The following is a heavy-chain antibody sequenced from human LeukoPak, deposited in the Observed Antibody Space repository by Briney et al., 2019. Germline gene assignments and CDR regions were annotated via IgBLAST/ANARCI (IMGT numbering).Heavy chain of an antibody. Sequence: SETLSLTCTVSGGSVNSGNYYWSWIRQPPGKGLEWIGYIYYSGSTNYNPSLKSRVTISVDTSKNQFSLKLSSVTAADTAIYYCARLEATVLTRTIDYWGQGTLVTVSS. CDR2: IYYSGST. CDR1: GGSVNSGNYY. D-gene: IGHD4-23*01. V-gene: IGHV4-61*01. CDR3: ARLEATVLTRTIDY. J-gene: IGHJ4*02.